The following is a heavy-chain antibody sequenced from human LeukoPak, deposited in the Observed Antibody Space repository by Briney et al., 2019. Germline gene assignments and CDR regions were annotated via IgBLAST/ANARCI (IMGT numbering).Heavy chain of an antibody. CDR1: GGAFSSYA. CDR3: ARDALRGYSYGLTIDY. D-gene: IGHD5-18*01. V-gene: IGHV1-69*01. Sequence: SVKVSCKASGGAFSSYAISWVRQAPGQGLEWMGGIIPIFGTANYAQKFQGRVTITADESTSTAYMELSSLRSEDTAVYYCARDALRGYSYGLTIDYWGQGTLVTVSS. CDR2: IIPIFGTA. J-gene: IGHJ4*02.